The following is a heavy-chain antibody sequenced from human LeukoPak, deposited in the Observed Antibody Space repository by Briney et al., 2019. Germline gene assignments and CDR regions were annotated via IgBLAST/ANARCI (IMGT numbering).Heavy chain of an antibody. Sequence: PSRTLSLTCTVSGGSISSGSYYWSWIRQPAGKGLEWIGRIYTSGSTNYNPSLKSRVTISVDTSKNQFSLKLSSVTAADTAVYYCARGGNYYDSSGYGRFDYWGQGTLVTVSS. CDR1: GGSISSGSYY. D-gene: IGHD3-22*01. V-gene: IGHV4-61*02. CDR2: IYTSGST. CDR3: ARGGNYYDSSGYGRFDY. J-gene: IGHJ4*02.